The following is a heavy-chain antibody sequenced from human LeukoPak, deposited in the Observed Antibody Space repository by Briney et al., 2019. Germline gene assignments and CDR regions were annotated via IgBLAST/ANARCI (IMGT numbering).Heavy chain of an antibody. CDR3: VRSPTYYNMDV. Sequence: GGSLRLSCAASGFTFSNYVIHWVRQAPGKGLEWLAVISYDGTNKYYADTVKGRFTISRNHSQSTVDLQMNTLRGADTAVYYCVRSPTYYNMDVWGKGTTVTVSS. V-gene: IGHV3-30*03. J-gene: IGHJ6*03. CDR2: ISYDGTNK. CDR1: GFTFSNYV.